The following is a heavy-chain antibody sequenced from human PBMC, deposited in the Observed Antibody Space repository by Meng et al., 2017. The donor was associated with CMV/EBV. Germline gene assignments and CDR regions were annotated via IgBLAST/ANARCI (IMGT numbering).Heavy chain of an antibody. V-gene: IGHV3-74*01. J-gene: IGHJ4*02. CDR2: ISPDGSST. Sequence: GESLKISCAASGFIFTNYWMHWVRQAPGKGLVWVSRISPDGSSTDYADAVKGRFTTSRDKAKSTVFPQMNSLRPDDTAVYYCVRVGDGRTYGKFEYWGQGALVTVSS. CDR1: GFIFTNYW. D-gene: IGHD3-10*01. CDR3: VRVGDGRTYGKFEY.